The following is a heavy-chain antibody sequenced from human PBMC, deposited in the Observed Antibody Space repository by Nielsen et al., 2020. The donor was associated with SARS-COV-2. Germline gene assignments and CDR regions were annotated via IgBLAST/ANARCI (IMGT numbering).Heavy chain of an antibody. CDR1: GGSISSSSYY. J-gene: IGHJ5*02. V-gene: IGHV4-39*07. CDR3: ARLLTDYYDSSGYPGWFDP. CDR2: IYYSGST. Sequence: GSLRLSCTVSGGSISSSSYYWGWIRQPPGKGLEWIGSIYYSGSTYYNPSLKSRVTISVDTSKNQFSLKLSSVTAADTAVYYCARLLTDYYDSSGYPGWFDPWGQGTLVTVSS. D-gene: IGHD3-22*01.